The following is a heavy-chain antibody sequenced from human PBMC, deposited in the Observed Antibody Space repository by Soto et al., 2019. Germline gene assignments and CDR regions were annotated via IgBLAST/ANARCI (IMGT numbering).Heavy chain of an antibody. D-gene: IGHD3-10*01. Sequence: ASVKVSCKAPGYTFTNYGISWVRQAPGQGLEWMGWISANNGNTHYAQKFQGRVTMTTETSTSTVYMELRSLRSDDTAVYYCARAGSSLGYAMDVWGRGTTVTVSS. J-gene: IGHJ6*02. CDR1: GYTFTNYG. V-gene: IGHV1-18*04. CDR2: ISANNGNT. CDR3: ARAGSSLGYAMDV.